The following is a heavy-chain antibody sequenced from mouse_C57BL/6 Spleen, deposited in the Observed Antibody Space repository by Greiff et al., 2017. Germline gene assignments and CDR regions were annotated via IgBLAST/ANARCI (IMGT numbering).Heavy chain of an antibody. CDR3: ARDEYYGSPGWFAY. Sequence: EVKLVESEGGLVQPGSSMKLSCTASGFTFSDYYMAWVRQVPEKGLEWVANINYDGSSTYYLVSLKSRFIISRDNAKNILYLQMSSLKSEDTATYYCARDEYYGSPGWFAYWGQGTLVTVSA. CDR1: GFTFSDYY. CDR2: INYDGSST. D-gene: IGHD1-1*01. V-gene: IGHV5-16*01. J-gene: IGHJ3*01.